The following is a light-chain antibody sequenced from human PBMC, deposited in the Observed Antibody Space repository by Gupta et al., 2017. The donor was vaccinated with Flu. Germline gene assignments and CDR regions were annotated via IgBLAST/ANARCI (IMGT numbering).Light chain of an antibody. J-gene: IGLJ2*01. CDR2: EVS. Sequence: PKVMIYEVSNRPSGVSNRFSGSKSGNTASLTITGLQSEDEADYYCSSYTVSNSVHVVIGGGTKLTVL. V-gene: IGLV2-14*01. CDR3: SSYTVSNSVHVV.